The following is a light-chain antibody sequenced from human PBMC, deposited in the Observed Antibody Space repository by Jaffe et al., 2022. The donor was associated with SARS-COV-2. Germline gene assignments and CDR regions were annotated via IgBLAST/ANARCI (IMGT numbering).Light chain of an antibody. CDR3: AAWDDSLRGV. Sequence: QSVLTQPPSASGTPGQRVTISCSGSSSNIGSNYVYWYQQVPGTAPKLLIYKNNQRPSGVPDRFSGSKSGTSASLAISGLRPDDEADYYCAAWDDSLRGVFGGGTKLTVL. CDR1: SSNIGSNY. J-gene: IGLJ2*01. CDR2: KNN. V-gene: IGLV1-47*01.